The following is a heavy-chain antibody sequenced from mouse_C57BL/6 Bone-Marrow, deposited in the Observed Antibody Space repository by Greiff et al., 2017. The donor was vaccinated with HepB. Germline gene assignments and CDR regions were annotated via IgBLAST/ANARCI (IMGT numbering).Heavy chain of an antibody. Sequence: VQLQQSGAELVKPGASVKLSCTASGFNINDYYMPWVKQRTEQGLEWIERIDPEDGETKYAPNFQGTATITADTSSNTDYLQLSSQTSEDTAVYYCIQLRLQNYFDYWGQGTTLTVSS. CDR2: IDPEDGET. CDR1: GFNINDYY. V-gene: IGHV14-2*01. J-gene: IGHJ2*01. D-gene: IGHD3-2*02. CDR3: IQLRLQNYFDY.